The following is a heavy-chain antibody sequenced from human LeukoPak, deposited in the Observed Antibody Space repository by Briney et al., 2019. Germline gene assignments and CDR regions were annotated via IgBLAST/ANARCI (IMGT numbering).Heavy chain of an antibody. CDR1: GHTLTDLS. D-gene: IGHD2-2*01. J-gene: IGHJ4*02. CDR3: ASGLPYQLLDY. Sequence: ASVKVCCKVSGHTLTDLSMHWVRQAPGKGLEWMGGFDPEDGERIYVQKFQGRVTMTEDTSTDTAYMELSSLRSEDTAVYYCASGLPYQLLDYWGQGTLVTVSS. V-gene: IGHV1-24*01. CDR2: FDPEDGER.